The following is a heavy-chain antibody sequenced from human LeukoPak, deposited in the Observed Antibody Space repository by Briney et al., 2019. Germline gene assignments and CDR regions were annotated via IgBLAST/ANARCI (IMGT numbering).Heavy chain of an antibody. CDR2: ISAYSGAT. J-gene: IGHJ5*02. D-gene: IGHD3-9*01. Sequence: GASVKVSCKASGGTFSSYAISWVRQAPGQGLEWMGWISAYSGATNYAQKLQGRVTMTTDTSTNTAYMELRSLRSDDTAVYYCARSGIGYFDWYPDWFDPWGQGTLVTVSS. CDR1: GGTFSSYA. V-gene: IGHV1-18*01. CDR3: ARSGIGYFDWYPDWFDP.